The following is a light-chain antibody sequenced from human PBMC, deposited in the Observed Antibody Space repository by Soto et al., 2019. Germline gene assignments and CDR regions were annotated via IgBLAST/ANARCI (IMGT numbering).Light chain of an antibody. CDR3: LLYFGGAVV. Sequence: QAVVTQEPSLTVSPGGTVTLTRASSTGAVTSGYYPNWFQQKPGQAPRALIYNTNNKHSWTPARFSGSLLGGKAALTLSGVQPEDEAEYYCLLYFGGAVVFGGGTKVTVL. CDR2: NTN. CDR1: TGAVTSGYY. J-gene: IGLJ2*01. V-gene: IGLV7-43*01.